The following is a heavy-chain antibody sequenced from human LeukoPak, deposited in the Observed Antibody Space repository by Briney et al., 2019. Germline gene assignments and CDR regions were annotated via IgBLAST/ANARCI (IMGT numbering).Heavy chain of an antibody. CDR2: IISSGSTI. CDR1: GFTFSDYY. J-gene: IGHJ6*03. Sequence: GGSLRLSCAASGFTFSDYYMSWIRQAPGKGLEWGSYIISSGSTIYYADSVKGRFTIARDNAKNSLYLQMNSLRAEDTAVYYCAREGGRCTNGVCYTGYYYYYYMDVWGKGTTVTVSS. D-gene: IGHD2-8*01. CDR3: AREGGRCTNGVCYTGYYYYYYMDV. V-gene: IGHV3-11*01.